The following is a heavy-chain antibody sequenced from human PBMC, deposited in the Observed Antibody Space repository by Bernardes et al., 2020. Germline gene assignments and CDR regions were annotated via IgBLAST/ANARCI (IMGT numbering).Heavy chain of an antibody. CDR2: IYYSGST. Sequence: SETLSLTCTVSGGSISSSSYYWGWIRQPPGKGLEWIGSIYYSGSTYYNPSLKSRVTISVDTSKNQFSLKLSSVTAADTAVYYCASGITIFGVPSPVFGYWGQGTLVTVSS. V-gene: IGHV4-39*01. CDR3: ASGITIFGVPSPVFGY. CDR1: GGSISSSSYY. D-gene: IGHD3-3*01. J-gene: IGHJ4*02.